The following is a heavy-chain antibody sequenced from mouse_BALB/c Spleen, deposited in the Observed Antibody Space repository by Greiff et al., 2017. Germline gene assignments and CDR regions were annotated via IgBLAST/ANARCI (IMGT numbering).Heavy chain of an antibody. CDR1: GFSLTSYG. CDR3: AKGEDYYGNFFAY. J-gene: IGHJ3*01. D-gene: IGHD2-1*01. Sequence: VQLQQSGPSLVQPSQSLSITCTVSGFSLTSYGVHWVRQSPGKGLEWLGVIWRGGSTDYNAAFMSRLSITKDNSKSQVFFKMNSLQADDTAIYYCAKGEDYYGNFFAYWGQGTLVTVSA. V-gene: IGHV2-5-1*01. CDR2: IWRGGST.